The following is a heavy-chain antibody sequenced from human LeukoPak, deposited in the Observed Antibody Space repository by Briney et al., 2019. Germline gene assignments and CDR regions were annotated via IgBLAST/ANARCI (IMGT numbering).Heavy chain of an antibody. V-gene: IGHV3-33*01. D-gene: IGHD5/OR15-5a*01. Sequence: GRSLRLSCAASGFTFSSYGMHWVRQAPGKGLEWVAVIWYDGSNKYYADSVKGRFTISRDNSKNTLYLQMNSLRAEDTAVYYCARDSGLLYYYYYGMDVWGQGTTVTVSS. J-gene: IGHJ6*02. CDR1: GFTFSSYG. CDR3: ARDSGLLYYYYYGMDV. CDR2: IWYDGSNK.